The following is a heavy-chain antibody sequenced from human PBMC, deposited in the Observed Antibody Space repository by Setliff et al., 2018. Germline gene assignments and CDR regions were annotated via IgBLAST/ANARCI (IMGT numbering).Heavy chain of an antibody. CDR1: GGSISSDY. D-gene: IGHD2-15*01. CDR2: IYYSGTT. Sequence: SETLSLTCTVSGGSISSDYWSWIRQSPGKGLEWIGYIYYSGTTNYNPSLKSRVIISVDTSKTQFSLRLSSVTAADTAVYFGARGCSSGSCYPHDVFAIWGQGTMVTVSS. V-gene: IGHV4-59*01. CDR3: ARGCSSGSCYPHDVFAI. J-gene: IGHJ3*02.